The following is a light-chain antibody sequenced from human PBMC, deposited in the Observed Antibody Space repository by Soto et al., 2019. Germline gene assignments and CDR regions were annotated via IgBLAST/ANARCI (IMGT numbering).Light chain of an antibody. Sequence: QSALAQPLSVSGAPGQSVTISCTGTSRDVGDYSYVSWYQHHPGNAPKLLIFDVRKRPSGVPARFSGSKSGNTASLTISGLQAEDEGDYYCYAYAGTYSFVAFGGGTKLTVL. CDR2: DVR. V-gene: IGLV2-11*01. CDR1: SRDVGDYSY. J-gene: IGLJ2*01. CDR3: YAYAGTYSFVA.